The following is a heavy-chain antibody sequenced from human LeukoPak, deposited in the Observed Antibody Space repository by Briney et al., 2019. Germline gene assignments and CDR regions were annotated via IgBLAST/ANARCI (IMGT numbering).Heavy chain of an antibody. CDR3: ARDNRITTDAFDI. Sequence: GGSLRLSYAASGFTVSSNYMSWVRQAPGKGLEWVSVIYSGGSTYYADSVKGRFTISRDNSKNTLYLQMNSLRAEDTAVYYCARDNRITTDAFDIWGQGTMGTVSS. D-gene: IGHD3-10*01. J-gene: IGHJ3*02. CDR2: IYSGGST. CDR1: GFTVSSNY. V-gene: IGHV3-53*01.